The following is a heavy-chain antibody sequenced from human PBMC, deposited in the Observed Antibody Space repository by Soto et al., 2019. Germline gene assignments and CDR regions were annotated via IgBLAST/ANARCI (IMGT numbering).Heavy chain of an antibody. V-gene: IGHV3-23*01. Sequence: GGSLRLSCAASGFTFSSYAMSWVRQAPGKGLEWVSAISGSGGSTYYADSVKGRFTISRDNSKNTLYLQMNSLRAEDTAVYYCAKASGYGDYKARFDYWGQGTLVTVSS. D-gene: IGHD4-17*01. CDR2: ISGSGGST. CDR3: AKASGYGDYKARFDY. J-gene: IGHJ4*01. CDR1: GFTFSSYA.